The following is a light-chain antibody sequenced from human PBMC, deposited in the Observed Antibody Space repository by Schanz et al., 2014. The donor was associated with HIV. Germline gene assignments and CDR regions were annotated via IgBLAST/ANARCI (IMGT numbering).Light chain of an antibody. CDR2: SNN. CDR3: ATWDDSLSGPV. J-gene: IGLJ2*01. Sequence: QSVLTQPPSASGTPGQRVTISCSGSSSNIGSNTVNWYQQLPGTAPKLLIYSNNQRPSGVPDRFSGSKFGTSASLAISGLQSEDEADYYCATWDDSLSGPVFGGGTQLTVL. CDR1: SSNIGSNT. V-gene: IGLV1-44*01.